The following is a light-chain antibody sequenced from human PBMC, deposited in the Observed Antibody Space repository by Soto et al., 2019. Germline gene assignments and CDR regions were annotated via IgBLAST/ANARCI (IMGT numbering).Light chain of an antibody. J-gene: IGKJ5*01. Sequence: MPQSPATLYVSTLERVSLCCRASQSVRSNLAWYQQKPGQAPRLLIYGASTRATGIPDRFSGSGSGTHFTLTISRLEPGDFAVYYCQHFGGTTFTSGQGTRLEIK. CDR1: QSVRSN. V-gene: IGKV3-20*01. CDR3: QHFGGTTFT. CDR2: GAS.